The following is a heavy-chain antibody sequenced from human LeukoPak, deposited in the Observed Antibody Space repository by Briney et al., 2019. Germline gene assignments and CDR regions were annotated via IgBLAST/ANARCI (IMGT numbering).Heavy chain of an antibody. CDR2: IYYSGST. D-gene: IGHD2-2*01. CDR3: ASGPYCSSTSCYGWYVDY. V-gene: IGHV4-59*01. J-gene: IGHJ4*02. CDR1: GGSISSYY. Sequence: PSETLSLTCTVSGGSISSYYWSWIRQPPGKGLEWIGYIYYSGSTNYNPSLKSRVTISLDTSKSQFSLKLSSVTAADTAVYYCASGPYCSSTSCYGWYVDYWGQGTLVTVSS.